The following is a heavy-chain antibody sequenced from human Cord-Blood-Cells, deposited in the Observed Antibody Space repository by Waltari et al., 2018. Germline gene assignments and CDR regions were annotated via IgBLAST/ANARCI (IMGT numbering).Heavy chain of an antibody. V-gene: IGHV3-74*01. D-gene: IGHD2-2*01. CDR1: GFTFSSYW. CDR3: ARENAGREDIVVTYNWFDP. Sequence: EVQLVESGGGLVQPGGSLRLSCAASGFTFSSYWMPWVRQAPGKGLVWVSRINSDGSSTSYADSVKGRFTISRDNAKNTLYLQMNSLRAEDTAVYYCARENAGREDIVVTYNWFDPWGQGTLVTVSS. J-gene: IGHJ5*02. CDR2: INSDGSST.